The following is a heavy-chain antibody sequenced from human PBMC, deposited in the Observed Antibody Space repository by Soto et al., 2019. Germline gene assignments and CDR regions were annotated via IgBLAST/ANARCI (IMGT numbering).Heavy chain of an antibody. D-gene: IGHD6-19*01. V-gene: IGHV3-30*18. Sequence: QVQLVESGGGVVQPGRSLRLSCAASGFTFSSYGMLWVRQAPGKGLEWVAVISYDGSNKYYADSVKGRFTISRDNSKNTLYLQMNSLRAEDTAVYYCAKDFRIAVAGNFDYWGQGTLVTVSS. CDR2: ISYDGSNK. CDR1: GFTFSSYG. CDR3: AKDFRIAVAGNFDY. J-gene: IGHJ4*02.